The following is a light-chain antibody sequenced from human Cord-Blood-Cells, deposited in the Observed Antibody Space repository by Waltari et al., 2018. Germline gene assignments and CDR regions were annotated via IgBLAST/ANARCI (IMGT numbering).Light chain of an antibody. J-gene: IGKJ2*01. CDR3: QQYGSSPPYT. V-gene: IGKV3-20*01. CDR1: QSVSSSY. CDR2: GAA. Sequence: EIVLTQSRGPLSLSPGERATLYCRASQSVSSSYLAWYQQIPGQAPRLLTSGAASRSTGIPYRFSGSGSGTDFTLTNSRLEPEDFAVYYCQQYGSSPPYTFGQGTKLEIK.